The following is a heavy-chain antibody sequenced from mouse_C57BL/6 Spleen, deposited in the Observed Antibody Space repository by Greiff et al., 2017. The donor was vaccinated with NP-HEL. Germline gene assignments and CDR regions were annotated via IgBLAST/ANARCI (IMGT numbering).Heavy chain of an antibody. CDR2: ISYSGST. CDR1: GYSITSYY. D-gene: IGHD2-12*01. V-gene: IGHV3-8*01. J-gene: IGHJ2*01. Sequence: EVQLQQSGPGLAKPSQSLSLTCSVTGYSITSYYWNWIRKLPGHKLEYIGYISYSGSTYYNPSHNSRISITRDTSKTQYYLQLTSVTTEDTATYYCGRRGYYISYFDYWGQGTTLTVSS. CDR3: GRRGYYISYFDY.